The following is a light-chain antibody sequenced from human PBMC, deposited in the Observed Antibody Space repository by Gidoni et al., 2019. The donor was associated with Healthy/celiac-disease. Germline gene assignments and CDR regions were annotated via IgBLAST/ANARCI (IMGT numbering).Light chain of an antibody. CDR3: QQYGSSPPLT. CDR1: QSVSSSY. J-gene: IGKJ4*01. Sequence: EIVLTQPPGTLSLSPGERATVSCRASQSVSSSYLVWYQQKPGQAPRLLIYGAACRATGLPDRCSGSGSGTDFTITISRLEPEDFAVYYCQQYGSSPPLTFGGGTKVEIK. CDR2: GAA. V-gene: IGKV3-20*01.